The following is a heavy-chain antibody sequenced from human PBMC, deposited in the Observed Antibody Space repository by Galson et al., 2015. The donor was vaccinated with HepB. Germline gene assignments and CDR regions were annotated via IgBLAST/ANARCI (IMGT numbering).Heavy chain of an antibody. J-gene: IGHJ4*02. CDR3: AKDLATVTTSQH. CDR1: GFTFSSYG. D-gene: IGHD4-17*01. V-gene: IGHV3-33*06. CDR2: IWYDGSNK. Sequence: SLRLSCAASGFTFSSYGMHWVRQAPGKGLEWVAVIWYDGSNKYYADSVKGRFTISRDNSKNTLYLQMTSLRAEDTALYYCAKDLATVTTSQHWGRGTLVTVSS.